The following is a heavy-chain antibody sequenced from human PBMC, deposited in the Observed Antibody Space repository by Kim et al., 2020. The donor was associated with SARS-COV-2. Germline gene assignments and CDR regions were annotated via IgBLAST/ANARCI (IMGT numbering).Heavy chain of an antibody. CDR1: GGSISSGSYY. D-gene: IGHD4-17*01. CDR2: IYYSGST. CDR3: ARLTTVVTRLDY. V-gene: IGHV4-39*01. Sequence: SETLSLTCTVSGGSISSGSYYWGWIRQPPGKGLEWIGSIYYSGSTYYNPSLKSRVTISVDTSKNQFSLKLSSVTAADTAVYYCARLTTVVTRLDYWGQGTLVTVSS. J-gene: IGHJ4*02.